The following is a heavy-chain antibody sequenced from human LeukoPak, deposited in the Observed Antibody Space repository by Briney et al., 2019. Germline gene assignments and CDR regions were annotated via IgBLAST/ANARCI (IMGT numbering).Heavy chain of an antibody. Sequence: SETLSLTCTVSGGSISSGSYYWSWIRQPAGKGLEWIGRIYTSGSTNYNPPLKSRVTISVDTSKNQFSLKLSSVTAADTAVYYCAREGITIFGEHFDYWGQGTLVTVSS. CDR3: AREGITIFGEHFDY. V-gene: IGHV4-61*02. CDR2: IYTSGST. CDR1: GGSISSGSYY. J-gene: IGHJ4*02. D-gene: IGHD3-3*01.